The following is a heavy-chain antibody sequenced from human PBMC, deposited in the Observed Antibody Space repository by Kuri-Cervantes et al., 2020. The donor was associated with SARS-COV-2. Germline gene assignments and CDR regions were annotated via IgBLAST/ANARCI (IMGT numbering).Heavy chain of an antibody. CDR2: ISGSGGST. CDR1: GFTFSSYA. CDR3: AKSAGDFWSGYPEAYYYYGMDV. Sequence: GGSLRLSCAASGFTFSSYAMSWVRQAPGKGLEWVSAISGSGGSTYYADSVKGRFTISRDNSKNTLYLQMNSLRAEDTAVYYCAKSAGDFWSGYPEAYYYYGMDVWGQGTTVTVSS. V-gene: IGHV3-23*01. J-gene: IGHJ6*02. D-gene: IGHD3-3*01.